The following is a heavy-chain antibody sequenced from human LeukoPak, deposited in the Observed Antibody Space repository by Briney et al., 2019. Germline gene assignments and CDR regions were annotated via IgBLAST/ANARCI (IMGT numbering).Heavy chain of an antibody. CDR2: INPNSGGT. CDR3: ARVPQYGSGSYYNAVKFFDY. CDR1: GYTFTGYY. Sequence: ASVKVSCKASGYTFTGYYMHWVRQAPGQGLEWMGWINPNSGGTNYAQKFQGRVTMTRDTSISTAYMELSRLRSDDTAVYYCARVPQYGSGSYYNAVKFFDYWGRGTLVTVSS. J-gene: IGHJ4*02. V-gene: IGHV1-2*02. D-gene: IGHD3-10*01.